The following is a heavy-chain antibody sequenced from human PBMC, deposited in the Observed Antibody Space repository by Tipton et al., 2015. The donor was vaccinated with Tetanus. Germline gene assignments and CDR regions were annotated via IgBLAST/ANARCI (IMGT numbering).Heavy chain of an antibody. CDR1: GYTFTGYY. CDR3: ARGDGYNPLDYFDY. V-gene: IGHV1-2*04. CDR2: INPNSGGT. Sequence: QVQLVQSGAEVKKPGASVKVSCKASGYTFTGYYMHWVRQAPGQGLEWMGWINPNSGGTNYAQKFQGWVTMTRDTSISTAYMELRRLGSDDPAVYYCARGDGYNPLDYFDYWGQGTLVTVSS. J-gene: IGHJ4*02. D-gene: IGHD5-24*01.